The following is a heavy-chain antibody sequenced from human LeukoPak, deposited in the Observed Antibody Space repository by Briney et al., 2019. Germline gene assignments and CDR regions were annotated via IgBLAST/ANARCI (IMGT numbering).Heavy chain of an antibody. J-gene: IGHJ4*02. Sequence: GGSLRLSCTGSGFTFSNYAVAWVRQAPGKGLEWVSSFTSSGNTYYADSVKGRFTVSRDNSKGTLYMQMTSLRAEDTAVYYCAKGDYGDCYWGQGTLVTVSS. CDR3: AKGDYGDCY. CDR2: FTSSGNT. V-gene: IGHV3-23*01. D-gene: IGHD4-17*01. CDR1: GFTFSNYA.